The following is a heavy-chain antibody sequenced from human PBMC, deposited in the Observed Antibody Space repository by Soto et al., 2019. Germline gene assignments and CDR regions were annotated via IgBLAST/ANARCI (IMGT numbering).Heavy chain of an antibody. J-gene: IGHJ1*01. V-gene: IGHV3-9*01. CDR2: INWNSGSI. Sequence: LRLSCAASGFTFDDYAMHWVRQVPGKGLEWVSGINWNSGSIGYADSVKGRFAISRNNAKNSLHLQMNSLRAEDTAFYYCVKDESINWYSGHFRHWGQGTLVTVSS. CDR3: VKDESINWYSGHFRH. CDR1: GFTFDDYA. D-gene: IGHD6-13*01.